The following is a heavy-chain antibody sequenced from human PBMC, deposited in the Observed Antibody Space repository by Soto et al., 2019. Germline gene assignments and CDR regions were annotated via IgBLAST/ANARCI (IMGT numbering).Heavy chain of an antibody. CDR2: ISGYNGNT. V-gene: IGHV1-18*01. CDR1: GYTFTRYG. Sequence: QAQLVQSGVEVKKPGASVKVSCKASGYTFTRYGISWVRQAPGQGPEWMGWISGYNGNTKYAQRLQGRVTLTTDTLTSKAYMELRSLRSDDTAVYYCATRLVTSGAMGAYDIWGQGTMVTVSS. D-gene: IGHD2-2*01. CDR3: ATRLVTSGAMGAYDI. J-gene: IGHJ3*02.